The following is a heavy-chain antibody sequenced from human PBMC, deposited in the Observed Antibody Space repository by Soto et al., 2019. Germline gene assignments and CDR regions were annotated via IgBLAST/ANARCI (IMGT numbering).Heavy chain of an antibody. D-gene: IGHD6-19*01. V-gene: IGHV3-30*18. J-gene: IGHJ4*02. Sequence: QVQLVESGGGVVQPGRSLRLSCAASGFTFSSYGRHWVRQAPGKGLEWVAVISYDGSNKYYADSVKGRFTISRDNSKNTLYLQMNSLRAEDTAVYYCAKDSTVAGTDYWGQGTLVTVSS. CDR3: AKDSTVAGTDY. CDR1: GFTFSSYG. CDR2: ISYDGSNK.